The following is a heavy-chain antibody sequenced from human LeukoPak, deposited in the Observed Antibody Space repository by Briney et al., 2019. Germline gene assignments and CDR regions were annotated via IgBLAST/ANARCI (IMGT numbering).Heavy chain of an antibody. J-gene: IGHJ3*02. CDR2: ISSSSSTI. CDR1: GFTFSSYS. V-gene: IGHV3-48*01. CDR3: ASGSYGRLGAFDI. Sequence: GGSLRLSCAASGFTFSSYSMNWVRQAPGKGLECVSYISSSSSTIYYADSVKGRFTISRDNSKNTLYLQMNSLRAEDTAVYYCASGSYGRLGAFDIWGQGTMVTVSS. D-gene: IGHD1-26*01.